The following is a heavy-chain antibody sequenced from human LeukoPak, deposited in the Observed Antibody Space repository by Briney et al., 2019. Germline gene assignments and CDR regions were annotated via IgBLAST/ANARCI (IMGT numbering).Heavy chain of an antibody. CDR3: ARETAWPENTPMILFSYFDY. Sequence: KSSQTLSLTCTVSGGSISSGGYYWSWIRQPPGKGLEWIGYIYHSGSTYYNPSLKSRVTISVDRSKNQFSLNLTSVTAADTAVYYCARETAWPENTPMILFSYFDYWGRGILVTVSS. CDR2: IYHSGST. J-gene: IGHJ4*02. D-gene: IGHD3/OR15-3a*01. V-gene: IGHV4-30-2*01. CDR1: GGSISSGGYY.